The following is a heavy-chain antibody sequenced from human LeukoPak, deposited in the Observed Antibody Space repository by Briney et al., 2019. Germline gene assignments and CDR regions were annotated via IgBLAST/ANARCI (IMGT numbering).Heavy chain of an antibody. CDR3: AREESIAAAPDY. Sequence: SVKVSCKASGGTFSSYAISWVRQAPGQGLEWMGGIIPNFGATNYAQKFQGRVTITADESTSTAYMELSSLRSEDTAVYYCAREESIAAAPDYWGQGTLVTVSS. V-gene: IGHV1-69*13. D-gene: IGHD6-13*01. J-gene: IGHJ4*02. CDR2: IIPNFGAT. CDR1: GGTFSSYA.